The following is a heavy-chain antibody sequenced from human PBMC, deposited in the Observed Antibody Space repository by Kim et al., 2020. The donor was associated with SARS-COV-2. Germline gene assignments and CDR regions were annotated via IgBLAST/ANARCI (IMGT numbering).Heavy chain of an antibody. CDR1: GGSISSGGYY. J-gene: IGHJ4*02. D-gene: IGHD6-19*01. CDR2: IYYSGST. CDR3: ARAKYSSGWYQIHFDY. V-gene: IGHV4-31*03. Sequence: SETLSLTCTVSGGSISSGGYYWSWIRQHPGKGLEWIGYIYYSGSTYYNPSLKSRVTISVDTSKNQFSLKLSSVTAADTAVYYCARAKYSSGWYQIHFDYWGQGTLVTVSS.